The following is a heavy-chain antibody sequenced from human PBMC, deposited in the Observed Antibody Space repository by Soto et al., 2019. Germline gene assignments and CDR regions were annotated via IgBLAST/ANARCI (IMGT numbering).Heavy chain of an antibody. Sequence: GGSLRLACAASGFTFSSYWMSWVRQAPGKGLEWVANIKQDGSEKYYVDSVKGRFTISRDNAKNSLYLQMNSLRAEDTAVYYCASLSIAAAGPAEYFQHWGKGTLVTVSS. CDR3: ASLSIAAAGPAEYFQH. J-gene: IGHJ1*01. D-gene: IGHD6-13*01. CDR2: IKQDGSEK. CDR1: GFTFSSYW. V-gene: IGHV3-7*03.